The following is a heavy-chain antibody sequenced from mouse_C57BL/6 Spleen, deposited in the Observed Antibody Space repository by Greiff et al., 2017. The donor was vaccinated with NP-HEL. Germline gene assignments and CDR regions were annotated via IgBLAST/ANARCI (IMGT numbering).Heavy chain of an antibody. CDR1: GFSFNTYA. J-gene: IGHJ2*01. Sequence: EVKLVESGGGLVQPKGSLKLSCAASGFSFNTYAMNWVRQAPGKGLEWVARIRSKSNNYATYYADSVKDRFTISRDDSESMLYLQMNNLKTEDTAMYYCVRGFDYYGSSYSFDYWGQGTTLTVSS. V-gene: IGHV10-1*01. CDR2: IRSKSNNYAT. CDR3: VRGFDYYGSSYSFDY. D-gene: IGHD1-1*01.